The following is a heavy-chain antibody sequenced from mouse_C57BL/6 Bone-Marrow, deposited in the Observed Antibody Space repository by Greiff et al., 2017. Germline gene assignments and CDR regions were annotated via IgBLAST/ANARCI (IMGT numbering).Heavy chain of an antibody. CDR3: ARRAFHYYGSSYYYAMDY. CDR2: IDPNSGGT. Sequence: QVQLQQPGAELVKPGASVKLSCKASGYTFTSYWMHWVKQRPGRGLEWIGRIDPNSGGTKYNEKFKSKATLTVDKPSSTAYMQLSSLTSEDSAVYYCARRAFHYYGSSYYYAMDYWGQGTSVTVSS. V-gene: IGHV1-72*01. J-gene: IGHJ4*01. CDR1: GYTFTSYW. D-gene: IGHD1-1*01.